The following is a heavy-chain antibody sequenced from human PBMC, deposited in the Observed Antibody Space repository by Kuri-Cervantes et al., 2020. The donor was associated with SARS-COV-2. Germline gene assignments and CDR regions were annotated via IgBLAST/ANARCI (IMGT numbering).Heavy chain of an antibody. CDR2: ISGSGGAT. Sequence: ETLSLTCAASGFTFSSHAMIWVRQAPGKGLGWVSPISGSGGATYYADSAKGRFTISRDNSKNTLSLQMNSLRAEDTAVYYCAKPLGYSGYDPPDYWGQGTLVTVSS. J-gene: IGHJ4*02. V-gene: IGHV3-23*01. CDR1: GFTFSSHA. CDR3: AKPLGYSGYDPPDY. D-gene: IGHD5-12*01.